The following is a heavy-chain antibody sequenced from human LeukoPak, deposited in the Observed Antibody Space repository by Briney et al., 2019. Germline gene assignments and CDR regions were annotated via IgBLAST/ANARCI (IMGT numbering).Heavy chain of an antibody. J-gene: IGHJ4*02. CDR1: GITLSNYG. Sequence: EGSLRLSCAVSGITLSNYGMSWVRQAPGKGLEWVAGISDSGGRTNYADSVKGRFTISRDNPKNTLYLQMNSLRAEDTAVYFCAKRGVVIRVILVGFHKEAYYFDSWGQGALVTVSS. CDR3: AKRGVVIRVILVGFHKEAYYFDS. CDR2: ISDSGGRT. V-gene: IGHV3-23*01. D-gene: IGHD3-22*01.